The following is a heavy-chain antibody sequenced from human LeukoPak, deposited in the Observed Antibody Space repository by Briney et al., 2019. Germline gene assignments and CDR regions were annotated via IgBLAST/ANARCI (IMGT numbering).Heavy chain of an antibody. V-gene: IGHV6-1*01. CDR1: GDSVSSNSAA. J-gene: IGHJ4*02. Sequence: SQSLSLTCAISGDSVSSNSAAWNWIRQSPSRGLEWLGRTYYRSKWYNDYAVSVKGRIAINPDTSKNQFSLQLNSVTPEDTAVYYCARAKGRSPLFDYWGQGTLVTVSS. CDR2: TYYRSKWYN. D-gene: IGHD6-13*01. CDR3: ARAKGRSPLFDY.